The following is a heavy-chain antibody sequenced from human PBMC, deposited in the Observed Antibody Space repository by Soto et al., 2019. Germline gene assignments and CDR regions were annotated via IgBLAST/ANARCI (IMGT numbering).Heavy chain of an antibody. V-gene: IGHV1-2*02. J-gene: IGHJ6*02. CDR2: INPNSGGT. CDR1: GYTFTGYY. Sequence: ASVKVSCKASGYTFTGYYMHWVRQAPGQGLEWMGWINPNSGGTNYAQKFQGRVTMTRDTSISTAYMELNSLRAEDTAVYYCASPHYDFWSGSPGSGYGMDVWGQGTTVTVS. D-gene: IGHD3-3*01. CDR3: ASPHYDFWSGSPGSGYGMDV.